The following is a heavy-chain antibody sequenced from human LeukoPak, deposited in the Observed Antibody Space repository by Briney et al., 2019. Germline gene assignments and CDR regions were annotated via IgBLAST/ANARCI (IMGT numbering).Heavy chain of an antibody. Sequence: GGSLRLSCAASGFTFSSYAMTWVRQAPGKGLEWVSAISGSGGSTYYADSVKGRFTISRDNSKNTLYLQMNSLRAEDTAVYYCAKASGYSYAPGNWFDPWGQGTLVTVSS. CDR1: GFTFSSYA. V-gene: IGHV3-23*01. CDR2: ISGSGGST. CDR3: AKASGYSYAPGNWFDP. D-gene: IGHD5-18*01. J-gene: IGHJ5*02.